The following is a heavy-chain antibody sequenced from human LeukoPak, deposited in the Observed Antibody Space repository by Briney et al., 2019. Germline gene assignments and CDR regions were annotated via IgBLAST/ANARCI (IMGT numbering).Heavy chain of an antibody. Sequence: GGSLRLSCAASGFTFSSCEMNWVRQAPGKGLEWVSYISSSGNTIYYADSVKGRFTISRDNAKNSLYLQMNSLRAEDTAVYYCARDHGSDWHYFDYWGQGTLVTVSS. V-gene: IGHV3-48*03. D-gene: IGHD6-19*01. CDR3: ARDHGSDWHYFDY. CDR1: GFTFSSCE. J-gene: IGHJ4*02. CDR2: ISSSGNTI.